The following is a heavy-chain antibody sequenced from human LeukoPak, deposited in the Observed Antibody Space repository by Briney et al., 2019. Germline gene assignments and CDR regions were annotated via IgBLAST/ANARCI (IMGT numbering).Heavy chain of an antibody. J-gene: IGHJ6*03. CDR1: GGSISSYY. D-gene: IGHD3-3*01. CDR3: AGDRGITIFGGGDYYYYMDV. CDR2: IYYSGST. V-gene: IGHV4-59*01. Sequence: SETLSLTCTVSGGSISSYYWSWIRQPPGKGLEWIGYIYYSGSTNYNPSLKSRVTISVDTSKNQFSLKLSSVTAADTAGYYCAGDRGITIFGGGDYYYYMDVWGKGTTVTVSS.